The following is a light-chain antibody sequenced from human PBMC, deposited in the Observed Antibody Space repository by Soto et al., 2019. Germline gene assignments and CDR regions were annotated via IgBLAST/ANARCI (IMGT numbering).Light chain of an antibody. J-gene: IGKJ3*01. CDR2: DAS. CDR3: QQYGSSYT. V-gene: IGKV3-20*01. CDR1: QSVSSSY. Sequence: EIVLTQSPGTLSLSPGERATLSCRASQSVSSSYLAWYQQKPGQAPRLLIYDASYRAPGIPDRFSGSGSGTDFTLSISRLEPEYAAVYYCQQYGSSYTFGPGTKVDIK.